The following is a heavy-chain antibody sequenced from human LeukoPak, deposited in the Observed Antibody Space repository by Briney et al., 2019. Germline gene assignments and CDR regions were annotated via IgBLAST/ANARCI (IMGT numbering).Heavy chain of an antibody. Sequence: ASVKVSCKASGYTFTSYYMHWVRQAPGQGLEWMGIINPSGGSTSYAQKFQGRVTMTRDMSTSTVYMELSSLRSEDTAVYSCAGFTFSGGVITFDYWGQGTLVTVSS. D-gene: IGHD3-10*01. CDR2: INPSGGST. CDR1: GYTFTSYY. J-gene: IGHJ4*02. V-gene: IGHV1-46*01. CDR3: AGFTFSGGVITFDY.